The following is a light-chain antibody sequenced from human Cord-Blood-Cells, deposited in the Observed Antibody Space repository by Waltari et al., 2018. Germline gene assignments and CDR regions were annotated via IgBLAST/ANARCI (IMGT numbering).Light chain of an antibody. V-gene: IGKV1-39*01. J-gene: IGKJ2*01. Sequence: DIQMTQSPSSLSASVGDRDTITCRAGQSISSYLNWYQQKPGQAPKLLIYAASSLQSGVPARVSGGGSGTDRALTSSRLQPEDFATYCCQQSYSTPYTFGQGTRVEIK. CDR2: AAS. CDR3: QQSYSTPYT. CDR1: QSISSY.